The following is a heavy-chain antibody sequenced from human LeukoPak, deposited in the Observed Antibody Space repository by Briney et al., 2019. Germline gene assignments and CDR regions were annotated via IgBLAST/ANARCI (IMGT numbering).Heavy chain of an antibody. J-gene: IGHJ5*02. V-gene: IGHV3-48*01. CDR1: GFTFSSYS. CDR2: ISSSSSTI. D-gene: IGHD3-10*01. Sequence: GGSLRRSCAASGFTFSSYSMNWVRQAPGKGLEWVSYISSSSSTIYYADSVKGRFTISRDNAKNSLYLQMNSLRAEDTAVYYCASGAGYYYGSGSHLGWFDPWGQGTLVTVSS. CDR3: ASGAGYYYGSGSHLGWFDP.